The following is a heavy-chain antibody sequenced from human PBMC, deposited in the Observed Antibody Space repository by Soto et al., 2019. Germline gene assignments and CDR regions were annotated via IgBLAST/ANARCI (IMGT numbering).Heavy chain of an antibody. CDR1: GDSVSSNSAA. J-gene: IGHJ6*02. Sequence: PSQTLSLTCAISGDSVSSNSAAWNWIRQSPSRGLEWLGRTYYRSKWYNDYAVSVKSRITINPDTSKNQFSLQLNSLTPEDTAVYYCARGGKSGVPADLYYYYYYGMDVWGQGTTVTVSS. D-gene: IGHD2-2*01. CDR2: TYYRSKWYN. CDR3: ARGGKSGVPADLYYYYYYGMDV. V-gene: IGHV6-1*01.